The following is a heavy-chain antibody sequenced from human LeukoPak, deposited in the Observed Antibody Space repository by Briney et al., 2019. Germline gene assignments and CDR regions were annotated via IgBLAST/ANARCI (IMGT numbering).Heavy chain of an antibody. Sequence: GGSLRLSCAASGFKFDDYAMHWVRQAPGKGLEWVSTITYNSADIGYVDSVKGRFTISRDNAKNSLYLLMNDLRVEDAALYYCERRGKKKGYDDVFDIGGKGTMVTVSS. V-gene: IGHV3-9*01. J-gene: IGHJ3*02. D-gene: IGHD3-10*01. CDR1: GFKFDDYA. CDR2: ITYNSADI. CDR3: ERRGKKKGYDDVFDI.